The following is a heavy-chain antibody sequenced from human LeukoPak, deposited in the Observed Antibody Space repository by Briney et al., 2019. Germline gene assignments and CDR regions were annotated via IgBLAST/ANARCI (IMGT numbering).Heavy chain of an antibody. D-gene: IGHD3-3*01. J-gene: IGHJ4*02. V-gene: IGHV3-30*03. Sequence: GGSLRLSCAPSGFTFSRHGLHWVRQAPGKGLEWVAIISNDGSRKYYAHSVEGRFTISRDNSKNTLYLQMDSLRAEDTAVYYCARDRAWNYFDYWGQGTLVTVSS. CDR2: ISNDGSRK. CDR1: GFTFSRHG. CDR3: ARDRAWNYFDY.